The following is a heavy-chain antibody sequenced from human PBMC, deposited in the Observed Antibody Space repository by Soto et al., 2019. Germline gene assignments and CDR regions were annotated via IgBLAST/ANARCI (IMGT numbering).Heavy chain of an antibody. CDR3: ANGALESRLYY. J-gene: IGHJ4*02. Sequence: EVQLLESGGGLVQPGGSLRLSCAASGFIFRTYAMSWVRQAPGKGLEWVSGISGYGGTQYYADSVRGRFTISRDNSKNTLYLQMNGLRAEDTALYYCANGALESRLYYWGQGTQVTVSS. CDR1: GFIFRTYA. D-gene: IGHD4-17*01. V-gene: IGHV3-23*01. CDR2: ISGYGGTQ.